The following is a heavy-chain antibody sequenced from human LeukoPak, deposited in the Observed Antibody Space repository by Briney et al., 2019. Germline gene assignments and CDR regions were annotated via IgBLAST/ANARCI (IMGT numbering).Heavy chain of an antibody. CDR2: IYTSGST. J-gene: IGHJ6*02. V-gene: IGHV4-4*07. CDR1: GGSISSYY. Sequence: KSSETLSLTCTVSGGSISSYYWSWIRQPAGKGLEWIGRIYTSGSTNYNPSLKSRVTMSVDTSKNQFSLKLSSVTAADTAVYYCARVGIDDPHYGDYSLAYYYYGMDVWGQGTTVTVSS. D-gene: IGHD4-17*01. CDR3: ARVGIDDPHYGDYSLAYYYYGMDV.